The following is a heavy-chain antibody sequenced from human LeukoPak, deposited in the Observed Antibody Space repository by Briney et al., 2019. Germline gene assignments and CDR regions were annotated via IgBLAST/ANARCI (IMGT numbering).Heavy chain of an antibody. CDR3: ARDPDCSSTSCYSWYGMDV. CDR2: ISYDGSNK. D-gene: IGHD2-2*01. Sequence: GGSLRLSCAASGFTFGSYAMHWVRQAPGKGLEWVAVISYDGSNKYYADSVKGRFTISRDNSKNTLYLQMNSLRAEDTAVYYCARDPDCSSTSCYSWYGMDVWGQGTTVTVSS. V-gene: IGHV3-30*04. J-gene: IGHJ6*01. CDR1: GFTFGSYA.